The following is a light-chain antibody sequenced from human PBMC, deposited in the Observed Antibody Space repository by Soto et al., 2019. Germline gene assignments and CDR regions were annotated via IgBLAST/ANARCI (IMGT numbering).Light chain of an antibody. CDR1: SSNIGAGYD. CDR3: QSYDSSLRVV. V-gene: IGLV1-40*01. CDR2: GNS. Sequence: QSVLTQPPSVSGAPGQRVTISCTRSSSNIGAGYDVHWYQQLPGTAPKLLIYGNSNRPSGVPDRFSGSKSGTSASLAITGLQADDEADYYCQSYDSSLRVVFGGGTKLTVL. J-gene: IGLJ2*01.